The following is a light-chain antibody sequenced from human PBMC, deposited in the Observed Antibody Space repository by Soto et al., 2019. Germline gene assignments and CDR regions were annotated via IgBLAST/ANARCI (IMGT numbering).Light chain of an antibody. CDR1: QSVSSN. CDR3: QQYNNWPPYT. CDR2: GAS. J-gene: IGKJ2*01. V-gene: IGKV3-15*01. Sequence: IVMTQSPATLTVYPGERATLSCRASQSVSSNLAWYQQKPGQAPRLLIYGASTRATGIPARFSGSGSGTEFTLTISSLQSEDFAVYYCQQYNNWPPYTFGQGTKLEIK.